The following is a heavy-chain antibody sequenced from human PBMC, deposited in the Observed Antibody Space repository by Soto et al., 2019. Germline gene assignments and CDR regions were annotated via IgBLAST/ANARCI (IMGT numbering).Heavy chain of an antibody. J-gene: IGHJ5*02. CDR3: AAGGYYGSGVCYP. CDR1: GGSISSSSYY. D-gene: IGHD3-10*01. V-gene: IGHV4-39*01. CDR2: IYYSWST. Sequence: PSETLSLTCTVSGGSISSSSYYLGWIRQPPGKGLEWVGSIYYSWSTYYNPSLKSRVTISVNTSKNQFSLNLSSVTAADTAVYYSAAGGYYGSGVCYPRAHETLVTVS.